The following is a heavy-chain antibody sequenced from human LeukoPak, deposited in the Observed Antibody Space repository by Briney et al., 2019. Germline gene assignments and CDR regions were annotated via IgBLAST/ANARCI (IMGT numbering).Heavy chain of an antibody. J-gene: IGHJ6*03. CDR1: GYTFTSYA. CDR2: IIAGNGST. V-gene: IGHV1-3*01. CDR3: ASAARPRYSVDSYYMDV. D-gene: IGHD6-6*01. Sequence: GASVKVSCKASGYTFTSYAMHWVRQAPGQRLEWMGWIIAGNGSTKYSQKFQGRVTITRDTSASTAYMELSSLRSEDTAVYYCASAARPRYSVDSYYMDVWGKGTTVTVSS.